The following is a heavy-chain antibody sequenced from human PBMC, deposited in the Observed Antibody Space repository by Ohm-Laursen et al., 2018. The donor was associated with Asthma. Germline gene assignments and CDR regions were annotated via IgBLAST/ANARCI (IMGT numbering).Heavy chain of an antibody. V-gene: IGHV3-48*02. CDR1: AFTVSSNY. CDR3: ARDRGGDRSFDY. J-gene: IGHJ4*02. Sequence: SLRLSCAASAFTVSSNYMSWVRQAPGKGLEWVSYISSSSSTIYYADSAKGRFTISRDNAKNSLYLQMSSLRDEDTGVYYCARDRGGDRSFDYWGQGTLVTVSS. CDR2: ISSSSSTI. D-gene: IGHD2-21*02.